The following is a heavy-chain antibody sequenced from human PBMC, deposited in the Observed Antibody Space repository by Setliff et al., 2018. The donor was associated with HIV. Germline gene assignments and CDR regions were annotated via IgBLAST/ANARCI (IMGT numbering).Heavy chain of an antibody. V-gene: IGHV4-34*01. D-gene: IGHD3-22*01. CDR1: VGSLSCYH. J-gene: IGHJ4*02. CDR3: ARGGGYDRSGYYPFDY. Sequence: SETLSLTCAVYVGSLSCYHWSWIRQSPEKGLEWIGEINHSGSTNYNPSLKSRFTMSVDTSKNQFSLKLSSVTAADTAVYYCARGGGYDRSGYYPFDYWGQGTPVTVSS. CDR2: INHSGST.